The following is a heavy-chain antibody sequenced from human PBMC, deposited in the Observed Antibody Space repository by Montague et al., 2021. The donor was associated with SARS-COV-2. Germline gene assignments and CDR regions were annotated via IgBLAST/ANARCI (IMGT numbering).Heavy chain of an antibody. D-gene: IGHD3-10*01. V-gene: IGHV3-23*01. Sequence: SLRLSCPASGFTFSSYSMSWVRQAPGKGLEWVSAISGSGGSAYYADSVKGRFTISRDNSKNTLYLQMNGLRAEDTAVYYCAKDLSLLWFGELPPLGYYYGMDVWGQGTTVTVSS. CDR2: ISGSGGSA. CDR1: GFTFSSYS. J-gene: IGHJ6*02. CDR3: AKDLSLLWFGELPPLGYYYGMDV.